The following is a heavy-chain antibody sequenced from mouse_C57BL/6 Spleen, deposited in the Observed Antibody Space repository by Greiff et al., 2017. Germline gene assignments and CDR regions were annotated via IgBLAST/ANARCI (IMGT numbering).Heavy chain of an antibody. J-gene: IGHJ1*03. CDR3: ARYYYGSSFYWYFDV. CDR1: GYTFTSYW. CDR2: IYPGSGST. D-gene: IGHD1-1*01. V-gene: IGHV1-55*01. Sequence: QVQPQQPGAELVKPGASVKMSCKASGYTFTSYWITWVKQRPGQGLEWIGDIYPGSGSTNYNEKFKSKATLTVDTSSSTAYMQLSSLTSEDSAVYYCARYYYGSSFYWYFDVWGTGTTVTVSS.